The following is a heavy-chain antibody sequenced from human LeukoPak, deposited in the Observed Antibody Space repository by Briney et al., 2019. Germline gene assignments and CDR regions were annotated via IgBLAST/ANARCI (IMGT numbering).Heavy chain of an antibody. V-gene: IGHV4-59*01. Sequence: SETLSLTCTVSGGSISSYYWSWIRQPPGKGLEWIGYIYYSGSTNYNPSLKSRVTISVDTSKNQFSLKLSSVTAANTAVYYCARRDCSGGSCAIDYWGQGTLVTVSS. CDR1: GGSISSYY. J-gene: IGHJ4*02. D-gene: IGHD2-15*01. CDR3: ARRDCSGGSCAIDY. CDR2: IYYSGST.